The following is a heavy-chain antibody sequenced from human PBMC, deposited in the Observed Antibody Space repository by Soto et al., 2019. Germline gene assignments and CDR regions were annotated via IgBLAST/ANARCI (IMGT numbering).Heavy chain of an antibody. CDR3: AKDNSSSWYNPFDY. Sequence: QVQLVQSGAEVKKPGSSVKVSCKASGGTFSSYTISWVRQAHGQGLEWMGRIIPILGIANYAQKFQGRVTITADKSTSTAYMELSSLRSEDTAVYYCAKDNSSSWYNPFDYWGQGTLVTVSS. D-gene: IGHD6-13*01. J-gene: IGHJ4*02. CDR2: IIPILGIA. CDR1: GGTFSSYT. V-gene: IGHV1-69*02.